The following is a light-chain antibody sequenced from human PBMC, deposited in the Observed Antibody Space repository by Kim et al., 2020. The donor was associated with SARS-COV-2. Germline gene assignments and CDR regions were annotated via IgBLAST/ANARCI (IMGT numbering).Light chain of an antibody. CDR3: LQHNTYPLT. V-gene: IGKV1-17*03. CDR1: QGISNN. Sequence: SASVGDKVTITGRASQGISNNLAWLQQKPGKVPKRLIYVASSLQSGVPSRFSGSGSGTEFILTISSLQPEDFATYYCLQHNTYPLTFGGGTKVEIK. CDR2: VAS. J-gene: IGKJ4*01.